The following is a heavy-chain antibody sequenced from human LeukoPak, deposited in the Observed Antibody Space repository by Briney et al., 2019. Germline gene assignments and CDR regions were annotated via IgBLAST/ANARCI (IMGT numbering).Heavy chain of an antibody. Sequence: GGSLRLSCAASGFTFSDYAVSWVRQAPGKGLEWVSGISGSGGSTYYADSAKGRFTISRDNSKNTLYLQMNSLRAEDTAVYYSASRNYDHAFDIWGQGTMVTVSS. D-gene: IGHD3-22*01. CDR1: GFTFSDYA. CDR3: ASRNYDHAFDI. CDR2: ISGSGGST. J-gene: IGHJ3*02. V-gene: IGHV3-23*01.